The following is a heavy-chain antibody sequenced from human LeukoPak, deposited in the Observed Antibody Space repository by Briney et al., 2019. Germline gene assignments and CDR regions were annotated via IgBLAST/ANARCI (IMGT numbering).Heavy chain of an antibody. V-gene: IGHV4-39*07. D-gene: IGHD3-10*01. CDR3: ARAQVLLWFGGRGGWFDP. Sequence: SETLSLTCTVSGGSISSSSYYWGWIRQPPGKGLEWIGSIYYSGSTYYNPSLKSRVTISVDTSKNQFSLKLSSVTAADTAVYYCARAQVLLWFGGRGGWFDPWGQGTLVTVSS. CDR1: GGSISSSSYY. CDR2: IYYSGST. J-gene: IGHJ5*02.